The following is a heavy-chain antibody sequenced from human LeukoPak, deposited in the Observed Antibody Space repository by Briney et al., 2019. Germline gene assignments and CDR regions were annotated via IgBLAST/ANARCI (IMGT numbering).Heavy chain of an antibody. CDR1: GFTFSNYV. J-gene: IGHJ6*04. D-gene: IGHD3-10*02. CDR3: AELGITMIGGV. V-gene: IGHV3-30-3*01. Sequence: GGSLRLSCAASGFTFSNYVMHWVRQAPGKGLEWVAVISYDGINKYYADSLKGRFTFSRENSKNTLYLQMNSLRAEDTAVYYCAELGITMIGGVWGKGTTVTISS. CDR2: ISYDGINK.